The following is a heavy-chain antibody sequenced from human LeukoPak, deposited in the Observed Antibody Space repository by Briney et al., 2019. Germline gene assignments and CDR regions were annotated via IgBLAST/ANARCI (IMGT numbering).Heavy chain of an antibody. CDR3: ARVETYYYDSSGYYYYYYGMDV. V-gene: IGHV3-48*04. D-gene: IGHD3-22*01. CDR2: ISSSSSTI. CDR1: GFTFSSYS. Sequence: PGGSLRLSCAASGFTFSSYSMNWVRQAPGKGLEGVSYISSSSSTIYYADSVKGRFTISRDNAKNPLSLQMNSLRAEDTAVYYCARVETYYYDSSGYYYYYYGMDVWGQGTTVTVSS. J-gene: IGHJ6*02.